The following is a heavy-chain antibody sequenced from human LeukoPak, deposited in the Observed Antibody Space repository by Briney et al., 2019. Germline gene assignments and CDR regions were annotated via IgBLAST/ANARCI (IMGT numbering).Heavy chain of an antibody. J-gene: IGHJ4*02. CDR3: ARDMVGAYYFDY. D-gene: IGHD1-26*01. CDR1: GGSFSGYY. CDR2: INHSGST. Sequence: SETLSLTCAVYGGSFSGYYWSWIRQPPGKGLEWIGEINHSGSTNYNPSLKSRVTISVDTSKNQFSLKLSSVTAADTAVYYCARDMVGAYYFDYWGQGTLVTVSS. V-gene: IGHV4-34*01.